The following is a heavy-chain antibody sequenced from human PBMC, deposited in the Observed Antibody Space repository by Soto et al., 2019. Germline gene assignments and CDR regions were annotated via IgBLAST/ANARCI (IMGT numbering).Heavy chain of an antibody. V-gene: IGHV4-30-4*01. CDR1: GGSISGGVGGLYY. D-gene: IGHD4-17*01. J-gene: IGHJ2*01. CDR2: IYDSGST. CDR3: AREVIPLTTDWYFDL. Sequence: SETLSLTCTVSGGSISGGVGGLYYWSWIRQPPGKGLEWIGCIYDSGSTYYNPSLKSRVTISVDTSKNQFSLRLSSVTAADTAVYYCAREVIPLTTDWYFDLWGRGTLVTVSS.